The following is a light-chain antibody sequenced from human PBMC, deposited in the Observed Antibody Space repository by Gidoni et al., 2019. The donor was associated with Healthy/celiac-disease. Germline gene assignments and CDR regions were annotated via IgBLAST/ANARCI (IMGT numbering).Light chain of an antibody. CDR1: NIGSKS. Sequence: SYVLTPPPSVSVAPGPTARITCGGNNIGSKSVHWYQQKPGQAPVLVVYADSDRPSGIPERFSGSNSGNTATLTISRVEAGDEADYYCQVWDSSSDHVVFGGGTKLTVL. V-gene: IGLV3-21*02. J-gene: IGLJ2*01. CDR2: ADS. CDR3: QVWDSSSDHVV.